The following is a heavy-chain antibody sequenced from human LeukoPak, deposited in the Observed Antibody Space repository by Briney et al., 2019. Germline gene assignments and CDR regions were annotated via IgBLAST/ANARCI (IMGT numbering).Heavy chain of an antibody. J-gene: IGHJ3*02. CDR3: ARGLRNTDTFDI. V-gene: IGHV3-33*01. CDR1: GFXFSSYG. Sequence: GRSLRVPCAASGFXFSSYGMHWVRQAPGKGLEWVAVIWYDGSNKYYADSVKGRFTISRDNSKNTVYLQMNSLRAEDMAVYYCARGLRNTDTFDIWGQGTMVTVSS. CDR2: IWYDGSNK.